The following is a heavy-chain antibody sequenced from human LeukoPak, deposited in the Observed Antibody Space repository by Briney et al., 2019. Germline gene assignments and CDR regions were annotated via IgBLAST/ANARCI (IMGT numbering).Heavy chain of an antibody. J-gene: IGHJ4*02. CDR2: ISANGGST. CDR1: GFTFNSFA. CDR3: ARDRRTSYSDTSGLDY. V-gene: IGHV3-64*01. D-gene: IGHD3-22*01. Sequence: PGGSLILSCAASGFTFNSFAMHWVRQAPGKGLQFVSAISANGGSTYYANSVKGRFTISRDNSKNTLYLQMGSLRPEDTAVYYCARDRRTSYSDTSGLDYWGQGTLVTVSS.